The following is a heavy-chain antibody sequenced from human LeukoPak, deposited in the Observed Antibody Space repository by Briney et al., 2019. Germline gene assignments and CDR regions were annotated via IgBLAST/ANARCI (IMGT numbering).Heavy chain of an antibody. CDR3: AKRSPSGIVFFDY. D-gene: IGHD1-14*01. V-gene: IGHV3-23*01. CDR1: GFTFSSYA. CDR2: VSPDGGTT. J-gene: IGHJ4*02. Sequence: PGGSLRLSCAASGFTFSSYAMSWVRQAPGKGLEWVSAVSPDGGTTYYADSVKGRFTNSRDNSKNTLYLQMNSLRAEDTAVYYCAKRSPSGIVFFDYWGQGTLVTVSS.